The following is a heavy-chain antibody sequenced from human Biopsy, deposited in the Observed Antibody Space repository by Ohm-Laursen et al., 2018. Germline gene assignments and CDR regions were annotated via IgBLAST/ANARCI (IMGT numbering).Heavy chain of an antibody. Sequence: GESLRLSCKTSGYTFPNYGISWVRQAPGQGLEWMGWINAYNGNTNYAQKLQGRVTMTTDTSTSTAYMELRSLRSDDTALYYCARDRTPYYDFWSGKSFDNWFDPWGQGTLVTVSS. CDR1: GYTFPNYG. CDR3: ARDRTPYYDFWSGKSFDNWFDP. D-gene: IGHD3-3*01. J-gene: IGHJ5*02. V-gene: IGHV1-18*01. CDR2: INAYNGNT.